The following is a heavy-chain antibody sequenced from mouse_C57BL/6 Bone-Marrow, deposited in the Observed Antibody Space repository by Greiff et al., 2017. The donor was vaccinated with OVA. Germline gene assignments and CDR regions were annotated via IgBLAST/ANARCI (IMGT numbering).Heavy chain of an antibody. Sequence: EVQLQQSGAELVRPGASVKLSCTASGFNITDDYMHWVKQRPEQGLEWIGWIDPENGDTAYDSKFQGKATITADTSSNTAYLQLSSLQSEDTAVSYDTDGYGFAYWGQGTLVTVSA. D-gene: IGHD2-2*01. V-gene: IGHV14-4*01. CDR2: IDPENGDT. CDR3: TDGYGFAY. J-gene: IGHJ3*01. CDR1: GFNITDDY.